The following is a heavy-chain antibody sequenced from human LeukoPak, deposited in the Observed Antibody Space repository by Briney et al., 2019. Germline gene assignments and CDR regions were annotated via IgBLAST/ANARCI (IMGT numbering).Heavy chain of an antibody. CDR2: IYYSGST. CDR1: GGSISSYY. D-gene: IGHD3-22*01. CDR3: AADYYDSSGCYY. J-gene: IGHJ4*02. Sequence: SETLSLTCTVSGGSISSYYWSWIRQPPGKGLEWIGYIYYSGSTNYNPSLKSRVTISVDTSKNQFSLKLSSVTAADTAVYYCAADYYDSSGCYYWGQGTLVTVSS. V-gene: IGHV4-59*01.